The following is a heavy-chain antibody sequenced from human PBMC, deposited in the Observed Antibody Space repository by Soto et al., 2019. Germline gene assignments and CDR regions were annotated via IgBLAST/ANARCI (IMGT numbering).Heavy chain of an antibody. CDR3: ARESTGVDDAFDF. V-gene: IGHV3-33*01. Sequence: QVQLVASGGGVVQPGRSLRLSCAASGFTFSSYGMHWVRQAPGKGLEWEAVIWYDGSNKYYADSVKGRFTISSDNCKNARYLEMNTLRAENMAVYYCARESTGVDDAFDFWGKGRKVTVSS. CDR1: GFTFSSYG. CDR2: IWYDGSNK. D-gene: IGHD2-8*02. J-gene: IGHJ3*01.